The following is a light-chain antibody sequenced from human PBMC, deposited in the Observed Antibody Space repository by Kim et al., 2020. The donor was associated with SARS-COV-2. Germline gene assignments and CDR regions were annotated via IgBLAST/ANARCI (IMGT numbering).Light chain of an antibody. J-gene: IGKJ4*01. CDR1: QSLDSIY. V-gene: IGKV3-20*01. CDR3: QQYGRAPRT. Sequence: PGDRATLSCKTSQSLDSIYLAWYQQKPGQVPRLLISAASRRAPGVPDRFSGSGSGTDFTLTISPVEPEDFAVYYCQQYGRAPRTFGGGTKVDIK. CDR2: AAS.